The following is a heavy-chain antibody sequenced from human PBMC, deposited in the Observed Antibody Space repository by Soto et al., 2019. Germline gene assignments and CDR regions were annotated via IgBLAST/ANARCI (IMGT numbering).Heavy chain of an antibody. D-gene: IGHD6-13*01. CDR1: GYTFTSYG. V-gene: IGHV1-69*13. CDR3: ARYSSSWGKAVGR. CDR2: IIPIFGTA. J-gene: IGHJ4*02. Sequence: QVQLVQSGAEVKKPGASVKVSCKASGYTFTSYGISWVRQAPGQGLEWMGGIIPIFGTANHAQKFQGRVTIIADESTSTVYMELSSLRSEDTAMYYCARYSSSWGKAVGRWGQGTLVTVSS.